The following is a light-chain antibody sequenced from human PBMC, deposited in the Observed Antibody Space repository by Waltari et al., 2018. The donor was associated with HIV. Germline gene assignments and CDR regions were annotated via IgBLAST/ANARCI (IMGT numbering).Light chain of an antibody. CDR3: QSYDSSLRV. J-gene: IGLJ3*02. V-gene: IGLV1-40*01. CDR1: SPNIGAGYD. CDR2: DNI. Sequence: QSVLTQPPSVSGAPGQRVTISCTGSSPNIGAGYDVHWYQPLPGTAPKLLIYDNINRPSGVPDRFSGSKSGTSASLAITGLQAEDEADYYCQSYDSSLRVFGGGTKLTVL.